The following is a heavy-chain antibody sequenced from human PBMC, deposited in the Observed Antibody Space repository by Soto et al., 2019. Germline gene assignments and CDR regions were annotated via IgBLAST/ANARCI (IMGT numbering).Heavy chain of an antibody. J-gene: IGHJ5*01. Sequence: PETRSHTCVVYGWSFSGYYWSWIRQPPGKGLEWIGEINHSGSTNYNPSLKSRVTISVDTSKNQFSLKLSSVTAADTAVYYCARGRKFVVTVLYVFVTPASWLDSLSLGTFVPVSS. D-gene: IGHD2-8*01. CDR1: GWSFSGYY. CDR3: ARGRKFVVTVLYVFVTPASWLDS. CDR2: INHSGST. V-gene: IGHV4-34*01.